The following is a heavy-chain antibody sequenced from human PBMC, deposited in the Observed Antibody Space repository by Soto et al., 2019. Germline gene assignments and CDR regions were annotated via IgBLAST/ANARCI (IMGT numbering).Heavy chain of an antibody. J-gene: IGHJ6*02. V-gene: IGHV1-46*01. CDR2: INPSGGST. CDR3: ASSSYYYDFWSGSLYGMHV. D-gene: IGHD3-3*01. CDR1: GYTFTSYY. Sequence: ASVKVSCKASGYTFTSYYMHWVRQAPGQGLEWMGIINPSGGSTSYAQKFQGRVTMTRDTSTSTVYMELSSLRSEDTAVYYCASSSYYYDFWSGSLYGMHVWGPGTTVTVFS.